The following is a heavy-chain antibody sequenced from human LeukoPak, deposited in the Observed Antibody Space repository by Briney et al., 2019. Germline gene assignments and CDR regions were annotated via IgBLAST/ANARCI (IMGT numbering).Heavy chain of an antibody. D-gene: IGHD6-13*01. CDR2: ISGSGGST. CDR3: AEAASSSWYDDAFDI. Sequence: GGSPRLSCAASGFTFSSYAMSWVRQAPGKGLEWVSGISGSGGSTYYADSVKGRFTISRDNSKITLYLQMNSLRAEDTAVYYCAEAASSSWYDDAFDIWGQGTMVSVSS. CDR1: GFTFSSYA. J-gene: IGHJ3*02. V-gene: IGHV3-23*01.